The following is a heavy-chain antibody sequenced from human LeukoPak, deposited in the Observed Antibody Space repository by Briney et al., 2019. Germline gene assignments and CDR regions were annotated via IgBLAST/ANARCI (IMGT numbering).Heavy chain of an antibody. J-gene: IGHJ4*02. D-gene: IGHD3-10*01. CDR3: ARGFGELSIDYFDY. V-gene: IGHV3-30*03. CDR2: ISYDGSNK. CDR1: GFTFSSYG. Sequence: PGGSLRLSCAASGFTFSSYGMHWVRQAPGKGLEWVAVISYDGSNKYYADSVKGRFTISRDNSKNTLYLQMNSLRAEDTAVYYCARGFGELSIDYFDYWGQGTLVTVSS.